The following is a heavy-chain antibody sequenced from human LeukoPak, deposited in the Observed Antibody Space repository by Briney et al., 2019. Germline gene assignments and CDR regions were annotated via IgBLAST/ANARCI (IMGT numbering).Heavy chain of an antibody. CDR1: GGSLSSYY. CDR2: IYYSGST. V-gene: IGHV4-59*01. D-gene: IGHD5-18*01. J-gene: IGHJ4*02. Sequence: SETLSLTCTVSGGSLSSYYWSWIRQPPGKGLEWIGYIYYSGSTNYNPSLKSRVTISVDTSKNQFSLKLSSVTAADTAVYYCASSSSGYSYGAHYWGQGTLVTVSS. CDR3: ASSSSGYSYGAHY.